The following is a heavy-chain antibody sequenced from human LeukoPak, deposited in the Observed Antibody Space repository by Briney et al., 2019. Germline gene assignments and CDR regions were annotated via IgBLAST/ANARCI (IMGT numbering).Heavy chain of an antibody. V-gene: IGHV1-2*06. CDR3: ARVNEKDCSSTSCEGPYYYYYYYMDV. Sequence: ASVKVSCKASGYTFIGYYMHWVRQAPGQGLEWMGRINPNSGGTNYAQKFQGRVTMTRDTSISTAYMELSRLRSDDTAVYYCARVNEKDCSSTSCEGPYYYYYYYMDVWGKGTTVTVSS. CDR1: GYTFIGYY. J-gene: IGHJ6*03. D-gene: IGHD2-2*01. CDR2: INPNSGGT.